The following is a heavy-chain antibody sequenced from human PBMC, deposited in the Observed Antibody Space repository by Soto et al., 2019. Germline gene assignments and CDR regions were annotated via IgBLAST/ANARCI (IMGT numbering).Heavy chain of an antibody. CDR1: GFTFSSYW. CDR2: VRQDGSQK. V-gene: IGHV3-7*01. J-gene: IGHJ4*02. CDR3: VRDGSSAWNFDS. Sequence: GGSLRLSCEASGFTFSSYWMRCVRQAPGKGLEWVANVRQDGSQKYLVDSVKGRFTISRDNAKNSMYLQMNSLRAEDTAVYYCVRDGSSAWNFDSWGQGTLVTVSS. D-gene: IGHD6-19*01.